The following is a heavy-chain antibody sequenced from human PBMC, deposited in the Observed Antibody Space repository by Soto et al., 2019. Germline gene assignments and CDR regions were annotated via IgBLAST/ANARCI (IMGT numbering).Heavy chain of an antibody. D-gene: IGHD3-3*01. CDR2: IYYSGST. CDR3: ATQSGDYDFWSGINWFDP. CDR1: GGSVSSGSYY. J-gene: IGHJ5*02. V-gene: IGHV4-61*01. Sequence: SETLSLTCTVSGGSVSSGSYYWSWIRQPPGKGLEWIGYIYYSGSTNYNPSLKSRVTISVDTSKNQFSLKLSSVTAADTAVYYCATQSGDYDFWSGINWFDPWGQGTLVTVSS.